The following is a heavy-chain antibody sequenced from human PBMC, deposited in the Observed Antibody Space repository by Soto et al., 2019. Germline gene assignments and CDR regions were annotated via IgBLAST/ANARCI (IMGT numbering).Heavy chain of an antibody. D-gene: IGHD3-22*01. V-gene: IGHV3-64D*06. CDR3: VKGEYYYDSSGYYPFDY. Sequence: PGGSLRLSCSASVFTFSSYAMHWVRQAPGKGLEYVSSISTNGGSTHYADSVKGRFTISRDNSKNTQYLQMSSLRADDTAVYYCVKGEYYYDSSGYYPFDYWGQGTLVTVSS. J-gene: IGHJ4*02. CDR1: VFTFSSYA. CDR2: ISTNGGST.